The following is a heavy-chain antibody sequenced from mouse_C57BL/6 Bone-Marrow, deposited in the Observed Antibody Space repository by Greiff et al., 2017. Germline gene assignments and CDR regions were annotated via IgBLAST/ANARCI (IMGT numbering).Heavy chain of an antibody. CDR3: AREGGFGFAY. J-gene: IGHJ3*01. CDR1: GYTFTNYW. V-gene: IGHV1-63*01. Sequence: VKLKQSGAELVRPGTSVKMSCKASGYTFTNYWIGWAKQRPGHGLEWIGDIYPGGGYTNYNEKFKGKATLTADKSSSTAYMQFSSLTSEDSAIYYCAREGGFGFAYWGQGTLVTVSA. CDR2: IYPGGGYT.